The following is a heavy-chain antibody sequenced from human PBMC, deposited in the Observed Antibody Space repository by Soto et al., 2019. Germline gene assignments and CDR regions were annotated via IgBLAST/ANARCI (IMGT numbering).Heavy chain of an antibody. CDR3: ARTKGAYYSHLVY. V-gene: IGHV1-69*06. D-gene: IGHD3-22*01. J-gene: IGHJ4*02. CDR2: IIPFFGTP. Sequence: QVLLVQSGAAVKKPGSSVKVSCKLSGATFSSYAMSWVRQAPGQGLEWIGGIIPFFGTPNHAQKFQGRATMDADTSTATSYTQLSSLRSDDTAVYYCARTKGAYYSHLVYWGQGPQVTVSS. CDR1: GATFSSYA.